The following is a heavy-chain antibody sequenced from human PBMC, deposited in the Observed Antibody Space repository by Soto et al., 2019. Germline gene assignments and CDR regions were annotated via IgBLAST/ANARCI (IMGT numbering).Heavy chain of an antibody. CDR1: GGSISSSSYY. CDR3: ARRGAEATPDPNYYYYYGMDV. Sequence: SETLSLTCTVSGGSISSSSYYWGWIRQPPGKGLEWIGSIYYSGSTYYNPSLKSRVTISVDTSKNQFSLKLSSVTAADTAVYYCARRGAEATPDPNYYYYYGMDVWGQGTSVTVSS. D-gene: IGHD2-15*01. CDR2: IYYSGST. J-gene: IGHJ6*02. V-gene: IGHV4-39*01.